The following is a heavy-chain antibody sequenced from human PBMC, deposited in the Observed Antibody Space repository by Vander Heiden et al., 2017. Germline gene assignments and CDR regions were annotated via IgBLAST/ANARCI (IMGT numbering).Heavy chain of an antibody. CDR3: AKDRHYYGSGSYGVY. D-gene: IGHD3-10*01. Sequence: EVQLLESGGGLVQPGGSLRLSCAASGFTFSGYAMSWVRQAPGKGLGWVSAISGSGGSTYAADSVKGRFTISRDNSKNTLYLQMNSLRAEDTAVYYCAKDRHYYGSGSYGVYWGQGTLVTVSS. J-gene: IGHJ4*02. CDR1: GFTFSGYA. V-gene: IGHV3-23*01. CDR2: ISGSGGST.